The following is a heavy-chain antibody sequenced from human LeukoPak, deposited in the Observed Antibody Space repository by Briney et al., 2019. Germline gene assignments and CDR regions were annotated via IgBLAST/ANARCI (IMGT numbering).Heavy chain of an antibody. J-gene: IGHJ5*02. CDR2: MHPNSGGT. CDR3: ARLEITFGGVIAA. V-gene: IGHV1-2*02. CDR1: GYTFTDYY. D-gene: IGHD3-16*02. Sequence: GASVKVSCKASGYTFTDYYMHWLRQAPGQGLEWMGWMHPNSGGTNYAQKFQGRVTMTRDTSKNQFSLKLSSVTAADTAVYYCARLEITFGGVIAAWGQGTLVTVSS.